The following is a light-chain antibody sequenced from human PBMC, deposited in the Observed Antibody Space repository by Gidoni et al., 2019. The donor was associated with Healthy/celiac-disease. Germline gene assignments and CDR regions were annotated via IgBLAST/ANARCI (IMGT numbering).Light chain of an antibody. J-gene: IGKJ4*01. CDR3: QQYYNGPLT. CDR1: QSLSSN. V-gene: IGKV3-15*01. Sequence: EIVMTQSPATLSVSPGERATLSCRASQSLSSNLAWYQQKPGQAPRLLIYGASTRDTGIPASFSGSGSGTEFTLTISSLQSEDFAVYYCQQYYNGPLTFGGGTKVEIK. CDR2: GAS.